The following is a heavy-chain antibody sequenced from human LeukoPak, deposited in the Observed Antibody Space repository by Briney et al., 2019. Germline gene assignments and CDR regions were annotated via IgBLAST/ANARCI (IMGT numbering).Heavy chain of an antibody. V-gene: IGHV3-23*01. J-gene: IGHJ4*02. CDR1: GFTFCSYA. D-gene: IGHD1-26*01. CDR2: ISGSGDNT. Sequence: GGSLRLSCAASGFTFCSYAMNWVRQAPGKGLEWVSGISGSGDNTYYADSVKGRFTISRDNSKNTLYLQMNSLRAEDTAIYYCAHMGGEDYWGQGTLVTVSS. CDR3: AHMGGEDY.